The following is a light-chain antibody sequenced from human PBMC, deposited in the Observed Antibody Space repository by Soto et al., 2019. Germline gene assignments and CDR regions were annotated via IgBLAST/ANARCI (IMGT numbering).Light chain of an antibody. Sequence: EFVLTQSPGTLSLSPGERATLSWRASQSVSRNYLAWYQQKPGQAPRLLVYGASNRATGTPDRFSGSGSGTDFTLTISRLEPEDFAVYYCQQYGSSPPYTFGQGTKLEIK. CDR1: QSVSRNY. CDR3: QQYGSSPPYT. V-gene: IGKV3-20*01. CDR2: GAS. J-gene: IGKJ2*01.